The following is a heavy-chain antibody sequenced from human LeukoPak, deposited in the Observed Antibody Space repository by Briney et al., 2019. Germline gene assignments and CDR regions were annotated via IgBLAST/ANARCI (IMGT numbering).Heavy chain of an antibody. CDR2: TYSGGRT. Sequence: GGSLRLSCAASGFTVSSNYMSWVRQAPGEGLEWVSVTYSGGRTYYADSVKGRFTISRDNSKNTLYLQMNSLRAEDTAVYYCARRSGIAVAGAFDYWGQGTLVTVSS. CDR3: ARRSGIAVAGAFDY. J-gene: IGHJ4*02. CDR1: GFTVSSNY. D-gene: IGHD6-19*01. V-gene: IGHV3-53*01.